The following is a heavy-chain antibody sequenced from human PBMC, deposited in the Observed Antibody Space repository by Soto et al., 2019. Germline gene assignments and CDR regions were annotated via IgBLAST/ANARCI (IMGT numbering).Heavy chain of an antibody. Sequence: QVNLVQSGGGLVQPGRSLRLSCEASGFTFRNSGMEWIRQAPGKGLEWVARIWYDGSSQYYADSVKGRVTISRDNSKNTLYMEMNSGRGEDTAVYYCARDMDSNYDGMDVWGQGTTVIVSS. CDR3: ARDMDSNYDGMDV. CDR1: GFTFRNSG. CDR2: IWYDGSSQ. D-gene: IGHD4-4*01. J-gene: IGHJ6*02. V-gene: IGHV3-33*01.